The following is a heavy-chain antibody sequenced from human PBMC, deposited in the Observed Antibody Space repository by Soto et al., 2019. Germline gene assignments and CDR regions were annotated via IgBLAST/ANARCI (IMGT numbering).Heavy chain of an antibody. J-gene: IGHJ6*02. CDR2: IWYDGNEK. CDR1: GFTFRSYG. Sequence: QVHLVESGGGVVQPGRSLRLSCAASGFTFRSYGMHWVRQAPGKGLEWLAVIWYDGNEKYCADSVKGRFSISRDNSKNLLYLQMKSLRVDDTAVYYCARDRGHRYFYGMDVWGQGTTVTVSS. D-gene: IGHD3-10*01. V-gene: IGHV3-33*01. CDR3: ARDRGHRYFYGMDV.